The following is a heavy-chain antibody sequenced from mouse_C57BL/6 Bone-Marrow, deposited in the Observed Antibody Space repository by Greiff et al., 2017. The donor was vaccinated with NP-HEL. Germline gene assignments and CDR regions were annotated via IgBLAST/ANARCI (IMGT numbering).Heavy chain of an antibody. Sequence: QVQLKQPGAELVMPGASVKLSCKASGYTFTSYWMHWVKQRPGQGLEWIGEIDPSDSYPHYNQKFKGKSTLTVDKSSSTAYMQLSSLTSEDSAVYYCARDGYYEFAYWGQGTLVTVSA. CDR1: GYTFTSYW. D-gene: IGHD2-3*01. CDR2: IDPSDSYP. V-gene: IGHV1-69*01. CDR3: ARDGYYEFAY. J-gene: IGHJ3*01.